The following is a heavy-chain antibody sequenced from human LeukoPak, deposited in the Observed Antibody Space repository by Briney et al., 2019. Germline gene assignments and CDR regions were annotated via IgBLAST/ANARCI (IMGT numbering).Heavy chain of an antibody. CDR3: ARVGPWGTFDL. V-gene: IGHV4-39*01. CDR2: IYYSGST. D-gene: IGHD7-27*01. CDR1: GGSISSSRHY. Sequence: SETLSLTCTVSGGSISSSRHYWGWIRQPPGKGLEWIGSIYYSGSTYYNPSLKSRVTMSVDTSKNQFSLRLSSLTAADTAVYFCARVGPWGTFDLWGRGTLVTVSS. J-gene: IGHJ2*01.